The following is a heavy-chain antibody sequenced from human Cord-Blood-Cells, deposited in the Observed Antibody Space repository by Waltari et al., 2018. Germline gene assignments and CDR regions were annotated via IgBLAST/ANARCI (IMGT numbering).Heavy chain of an antibody. V-gene: IGHV4-34*01. CDR3: ARGNVDIVATDY. Sequence: QVQLQQWGAGLLKPSETLSLTCAVYGGSFSGYSWSWIRQPPGKGLEWIGEINHSGSTNYNPSLKSRVTISVDTSKNQFSLKLSSVTAADTAVYYCARGNVDIVATDYWGQGTLVTVSS. D-gene: IGHD5-12*01. CDR1: GGSFSGYS. J-gene: IGHJ4*02. CDR2: INHSGST.